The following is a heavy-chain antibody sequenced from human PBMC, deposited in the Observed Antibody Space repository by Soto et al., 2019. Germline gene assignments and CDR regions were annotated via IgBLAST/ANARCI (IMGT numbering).Heavy chain of an antibody. J-gene: IGHJ4*02. V-gene: IGHV4-30-2*01. D-gene: IGHD3-22*01. CDR3: ARQAVFYESSGSGHFVF. CDR1: GGSISSGGYS. CDR2: IYHSGST. Sequence: PSETLSLTCAVPGGSISSGGYSWSWIRQPPGKGLEWIGYIYHSGSTYYNPSLGSRVTISVDRSKNQFSLKLSSVTAADTAVYYCARQAVFYESSGSGHFVFWGPGTLVTVST.